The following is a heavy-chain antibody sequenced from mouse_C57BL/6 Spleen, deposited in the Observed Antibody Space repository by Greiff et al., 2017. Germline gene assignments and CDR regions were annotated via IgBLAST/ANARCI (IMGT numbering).Heavy chain of an antibody. Sequence: EVQLQQSGPELVKPGASVKISCKASGYTFTDYYMNWVNQSHGKSLEWIGDINPNNGGTSYNQKFKGNATLTVDKSSSTAYMELRSLTSEDSAVYYCARRRIHYYGSSYDYFDYWGQGTTLTVSS. CDR1: GYTFTDYY. CDR2: INPNNGGT. D-gene: IGHD1-1*01. V-gene: IGHV1-26*01. CDR3: ARRRIHYYGSSYDYFDY. J-gene: IGHJ2*01.